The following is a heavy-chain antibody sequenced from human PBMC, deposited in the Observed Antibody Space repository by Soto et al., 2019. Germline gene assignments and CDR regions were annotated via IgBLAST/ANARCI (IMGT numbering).Heavy chain of an antibody. J-gene: IGHJ4*02. D-gene: IGHD6-6*01. CDR1: GCTCSSFA. Sequence: GGSLRLSWAASGCTCSSFARSWVRQAPGKGLEWVSAISGSGGSTYYADSVKGRFTISRDNSKNTLYLQMHSLRAEDTAVYYCAKDAIAARPGRDEDYWGQGTLVTVSS. CDR2: ISGSGGST. CDR3: AKDAIAARPGRDEDY. V-gene: IGHV3-23*01.